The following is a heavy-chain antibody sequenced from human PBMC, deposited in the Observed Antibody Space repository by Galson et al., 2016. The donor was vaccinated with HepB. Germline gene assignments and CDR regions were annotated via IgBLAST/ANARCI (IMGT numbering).Heavy chain of an antibody. CDR1: GGSISSTSYY. Sequence: SETLSLTCTVSGGSISSTSYYWGWIRQPPGKGLEWFGSFRYTGSTYFNPSLKSRVTISDDTSKNQFSLQVTSVTAADTALYYCARHGYSFGSSVDYWGQGILVTVSS. CDR3: ARHGYSFGSSVDY. V-gene: IGHV4-39*01. CDR2: FRYTGST. D-gene: IGHD5-18*01. J-gene: IGHJ4*02.